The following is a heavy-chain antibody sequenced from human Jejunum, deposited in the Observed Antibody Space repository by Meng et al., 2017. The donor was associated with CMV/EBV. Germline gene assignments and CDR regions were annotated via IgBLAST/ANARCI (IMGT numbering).Heavy chain of an antibody. Sequence: GGVPWPGGPLRLSCPAVVFTFLTHSQSCIRQTPGKVLGWVSFIGTRSKYIGYADSVKGRVTISRDDAQNSLYLQMNSLRAEDTAVYYCAREHYANPGYWGQGTLVTVSS. CDR1: VFTFLTHS. D-gene: IGHD3-16*01. CDR3: AREHYANPGY. CDR2: IGTRSKYI. J-gene: IGHJ4*02. V-gene: IGHV3-11*05.